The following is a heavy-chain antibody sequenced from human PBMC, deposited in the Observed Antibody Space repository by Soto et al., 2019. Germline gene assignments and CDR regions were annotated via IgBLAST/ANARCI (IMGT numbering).Heavy chain of an antibody. Sequence: EVQLVESGGGLIQPGGSLRLSCAASGFTVSSKYMTWVRQAPGKGLEWVSVIYGGGTTYYADSVKGRFTISRDNSKNTLYHQVNSLRAEDTAVYYCVQTTGWPGLDFWGQGTLATVSS. CDR1: GFTVSSKY. V-gene: IGHV3-53*01. D-gene: IGHD6-19*01. CDR2: IYGGGTT. CDR3: VQTTGWPGLDF. J-gene: IGHJ4*02.